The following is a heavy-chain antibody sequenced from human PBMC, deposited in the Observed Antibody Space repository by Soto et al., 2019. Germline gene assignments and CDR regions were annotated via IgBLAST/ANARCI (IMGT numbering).Heavy chain of an antibody. D-gene: IGHD2-15*01. CDR2: VRSKTNNYAT. Sequence: DVQVVQSGGGLVQPGGSLKLSCAASGFAFNDSAMHWVRQASGKGLEWVARVRSKTNNYATAYPVSVRGRFTVSRDDSMCTTYLQMNSLKTEDTAIYYCTNNFVWGQGVLVTVSS. CDR1: GFAFNDSA. V-gene: IGHV3-73*01. J-gene: IGHJ4*02. CDR3: TNNFV.